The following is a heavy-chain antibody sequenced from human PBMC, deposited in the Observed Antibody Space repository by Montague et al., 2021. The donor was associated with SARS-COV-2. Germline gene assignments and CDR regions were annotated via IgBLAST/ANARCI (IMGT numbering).Heavy chain of an antibody. Sequence: SETLSLTCTVSGGSITRNYYWGWIRQPPGKGLEWVGNIYYSGTTFINPSLEGRVTISVDASKNQFSLNLTSVTAADTAVYYCARPLVRGVPKAFDIWGQGALVIVSS. D-gene: IGHD3-10*01. CDR2: IYYSGTT. CDR3: ARPLVRGVPKAFDI. V-gene: IGHV4-39*01. CDR1: GGSITRNYY. J-gene: IGHJ3*02.